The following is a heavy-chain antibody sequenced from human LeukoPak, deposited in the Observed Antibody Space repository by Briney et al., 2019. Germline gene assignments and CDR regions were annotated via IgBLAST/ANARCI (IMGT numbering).Heavy chain of an antibody. Sequence: KPSETLSLTCTVSGGSISSYYWSWIRQPPGKGLEWIGYIYYSGSTNYNPSLKSRVTMSVDTSKNQFSLKLSSVTAADTAVYYCASHYYDSSGYSPFAYGGRGTLAPVPS. J-gene: IGHJ4*02. CDR3: ASHYYDSSGYSPFAY. V-gene: IGHV4-59*01. CDR2: IYYSGST. D-gene: IGHD3-22*01. CDR1: GGSISSYY.